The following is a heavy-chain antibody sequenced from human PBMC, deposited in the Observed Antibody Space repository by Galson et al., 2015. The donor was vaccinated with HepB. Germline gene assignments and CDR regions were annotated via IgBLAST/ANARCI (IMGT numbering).Heavy chain of an antibody. D-gene: IGHD1-1*01. V-gene: IGHV4-39*01. CDR1: GGSISSSSYY. CDR2: IYYSGST. CDR3: ARFPGIGTIDY. Sequence: ETLSLTCTVSGGSISSSSYYWGWIRQPPGKGLEWIGSIYYSGSTYYNPSLKSRVTISVDTSKNQFSLKLSSVTAADTAVYYCARFPGIGTIDYWGQGTLVTVSS. J-gene: IGHJ4*02.